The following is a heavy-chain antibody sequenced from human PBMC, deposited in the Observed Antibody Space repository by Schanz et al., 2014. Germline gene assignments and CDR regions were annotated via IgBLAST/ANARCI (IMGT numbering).Heavy chain of an antibody. Sequence: VQLVESGGGVVQPGRSLRLSCAAYGFTLSSYAMHWVRQAPGKGLEWVSAISGSGGSTYYADSVKGRFTISRDNSKNILYLQMNSLRAEDTAVYYCAKQIHYDILTVTRNWGQGTLVTVSS. V-gene: IGHV3-23*04. CDR2: ISGSGGST. CDR1: GFTLSSYA. J-gene: IGHJ4*02. CDR3: AKQIHYDILTVTRN. D-gene: IGHD3-9*01.